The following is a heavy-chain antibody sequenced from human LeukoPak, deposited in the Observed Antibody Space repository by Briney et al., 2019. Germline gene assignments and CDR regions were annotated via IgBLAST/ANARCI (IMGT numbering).Heavy chain of an antibody. Sequence: GGSLRLSCAASGFTFSDYYMSWIRQAPGKGLEWVSYISDTGGTIYYADSVKGRFTISRDNSKNTLYLQMNSLRAEDTAVYYCARDGTVAVAGTYYYYMDVWGKGTTVTISS. CDR2: ISDTGGTI. V-gene: IGHV3-11*04. J-gene: IGHJ6*03. D-gene: IGHD6-19*01. CDR1: GFTFSDYY. CDR3: ARDGTVAVAGTYYYYMDV.